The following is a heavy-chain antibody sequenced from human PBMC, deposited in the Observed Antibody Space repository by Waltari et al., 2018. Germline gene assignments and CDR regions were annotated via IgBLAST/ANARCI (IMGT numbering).Heavy chain of an antibody. CDR2: LDHEDGET. V-gene: IGHV1-24*01. CDR3: AKPGSGVSGFPRYFDY. J-gene: IGHJ4*02. D-gene: IGHD2-15*01. Sequence: QVQLVQSGAEVKKPGASVKVSCKVSGYTLTELSMTWVRQAPGKGLGWMGGLDHEDGETIYAQKFQGRVTMTEDTATYTAYMELSSLRSEDTAVYYCAKPGSGVSGFPRYFDYWGQGTLVTVSS. CDR1: GYTLTELS.